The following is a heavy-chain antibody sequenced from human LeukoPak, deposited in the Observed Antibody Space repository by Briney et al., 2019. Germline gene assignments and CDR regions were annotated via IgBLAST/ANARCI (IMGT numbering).Heavy chain of an antibody. Sequence: GGSLRLSCAASGLTFNTYAMSWVRQAPWERLQWVSGISDSGGNTYYADSVRGRFTISRDNSKNTLYLQMNSLRAEDTAVYYCARHRSSWLIDYWGQGTLVTVSS. D-gene: IGHD6-6*01. CDR3: ARHRSSWLIDY. CDR2: ISDSGGNT. V-gene: IGHV3-23*01. J-gene: IGHJ4*02. CDR1: GLTFNTYA.